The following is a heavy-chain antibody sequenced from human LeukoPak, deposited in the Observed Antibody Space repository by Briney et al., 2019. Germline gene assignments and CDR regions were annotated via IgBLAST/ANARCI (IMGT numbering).Heavy chain of an antibody. Sequence: GGSLRLSCAASGFTFSSYEMNWVRQAPGKGLEWVSYISSSDSTTYYADSVKGRFTLSRDNAMNSLYLQMNSLRVEDTAVYYCARVLYDSSGYYLNYFDYWGQGTLVTVSS. J-gene: IGHJ4*02. CDR2: ISSSDSTT. D-gene: IGHD3-22*01. V-gene: IGHV3-48*03. CDR1: GFTFSSYE. CDR3: ARVLYDSSGYYLNYFDY.